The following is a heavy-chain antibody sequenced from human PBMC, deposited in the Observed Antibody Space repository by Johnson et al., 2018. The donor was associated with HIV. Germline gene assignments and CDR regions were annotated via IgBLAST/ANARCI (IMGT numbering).Heavy chain of an antibody. J-gene: IGHJ3*02. CDR2: IWYDGSNK. CDR3: ANIAVVYAFDI. V-gene: IGHV3-33*08. D-gene: IGHD6-19*01. Sequence: VQLVESGGGLVQPGGSLRLSCAASGFTFSTYDMHWVRQAPGKGLEWVAVIWYDGSNKYYADSVKGLFTISRDNSKNTLYLQMNSLRAEDTAVYYCANIAVVYAFDIWGQGTMVTVSS. CDR1: GFTFSTYD.